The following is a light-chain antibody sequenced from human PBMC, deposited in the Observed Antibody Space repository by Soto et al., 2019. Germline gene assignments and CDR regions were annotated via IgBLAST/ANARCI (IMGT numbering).Light chain of an antibody. CDR2: EVN. V-gene: IGLV2-8*01. Sequence: QSALTQPPSASGSPGQSVTISCTGTNSDVGGYNYVSWYQQYPGKAPKLIIYEVNERPSGVPDRFSGSKSGNTASLTGSGRQTADEADYYCSSYAGSNWYVFGTGTKVTVL. CDR3: SSYAGSNWYV. CDR1: NSDVGGYNY. J-gene: IGLJ1*01.